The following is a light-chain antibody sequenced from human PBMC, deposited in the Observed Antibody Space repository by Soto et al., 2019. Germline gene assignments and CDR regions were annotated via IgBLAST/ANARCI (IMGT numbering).Light chain of an antibody. V-gene: IGLV2-8*01. J-gene: IGLJ1*01. Sequence: QSALTQPPSASGSPGQSVTISCTGTSSDVGGSDYVSWYRQHPGKAPKLVIYEVTKRPSGVPDRFSGSKSGNTASLTVSGLQPEDEADYYCCSSAGSKHVFGTGTKVTVL. CDR1: SSDVGGSDY. CDR3: CSSAGSKHV. CDR2: EVT.